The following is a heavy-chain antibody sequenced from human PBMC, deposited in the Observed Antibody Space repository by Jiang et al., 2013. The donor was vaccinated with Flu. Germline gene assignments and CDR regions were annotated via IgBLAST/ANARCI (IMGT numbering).Heavy chain of an antibody. CDR2: ISSSSRTI. J-gene: IGHJ4*02. Sequence: VQLLESGGGLVQPGGSLRLSCAASGFTFSTYSMIWVRQSPGKGLEWVSYISSSSRTINYADSVKGRFTISRDNAKKSPYLQMNSLRAEDTAVYSCARESSTDYFLDYWGQGTLVTVSS. D-gene: IGHD2/OR15-2a*01. V-gene: IGHV3-48*01. CDR3: ARESSTDYFLDY. CDR1: GFTFSTYS.